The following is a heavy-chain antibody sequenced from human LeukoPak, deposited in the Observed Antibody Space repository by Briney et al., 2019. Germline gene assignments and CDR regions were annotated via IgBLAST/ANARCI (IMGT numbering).Heavy chain of an antibody. CDR2: MNPNSGNT. Sequence: ASVKVSCKASGYTFTSYDINWVRQAPGQGLEWMGWMNPNSGNTGYAQKFQGRVTMTRNTSISTAYMELSSLRSEDTAVYYCARVLIQSIAAAGTIDYWGQGTLVTVSS. D-gene: IGHD6-13*01. J-gene: IGHJ4*02. CDR1: GYTFTSYD. CDR3: ARVLIQSIAAAGTIDY. V-gene: IGHV1-8*02.